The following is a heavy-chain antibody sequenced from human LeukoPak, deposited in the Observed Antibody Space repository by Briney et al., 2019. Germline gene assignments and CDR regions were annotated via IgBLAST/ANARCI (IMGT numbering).Heavy chain of an antibody. CDR1: GGSISSGGYS. D-gene: IGHD4-17*01. V-gene: IGHV4-30-2*01. Sequence: PSETLSLTCTVSGGSISSGGYSWSWIRQPPGKGLEWIGYIYHSGSTYYNPSLRSRVTISVDRSKNQFSLKLSSVTAADTAVYYCARVVGDYGDYGGEYYFDYWGQGTLVTVSS. J-gene: IGHJ4*02. CDR2: IYHSGST. CDR3: ARVVGDYGDYGGEYYFDY.